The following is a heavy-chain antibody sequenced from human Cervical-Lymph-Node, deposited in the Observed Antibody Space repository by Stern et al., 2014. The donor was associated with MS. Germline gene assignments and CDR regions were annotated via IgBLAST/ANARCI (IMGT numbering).Heavy chain of an antibody. CDR1: GDSISSYY. CDR3: ARLSTVVDY. D-gene: IGHD4-23*01. V-gene: IGHV4-59*08. CDR2: VYYSGTT. J-gene: IGHJ4*02. Sequence: QLQLQESGPGLVKPSETLSLTCTVSGDSISSYYWSWIRQPPGKGLEWIGHVYYSGTTYYNPSLTGRVTISVDTSKKPFSLKLNSVTAADTAVYYCARLSTVVDYWGQGTLVTVSS.